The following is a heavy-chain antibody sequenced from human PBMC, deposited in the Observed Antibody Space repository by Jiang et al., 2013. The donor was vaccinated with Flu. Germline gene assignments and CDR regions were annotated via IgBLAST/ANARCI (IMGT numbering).Heavy chain of an antibody. Sequence: SGAEVKKPGASVRISCKTSGFVFSSYYIHWVRQSPGEGFEWMGIINPSDGRTTYPRKFQDRVSVTRDTSTSTVYMELSGLTSEDTAVYYCARAYGYSYGYDYWGQGTLVIVSS. CDR2: INPSDGRT. D-gene: IGHD5-18*01. CDR1: GFVFSSYY. V-gene: IGHV1-46*01. CDR3: ARAYGYSYGYDY. J-gene: IGHJ4*02.